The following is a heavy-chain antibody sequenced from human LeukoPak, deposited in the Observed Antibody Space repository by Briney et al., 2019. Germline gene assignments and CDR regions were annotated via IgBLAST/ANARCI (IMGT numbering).Heavy chain of an antibody. D-gene: IGHD3-10*01. CDR3: ARSPASYYYYGMDV. CDR2: ISGSGGST. J-gene: IGHJ6*02. CDR1: GFTFSSYA. Sequence: QPGGSLRLSCAASGFTFSSYAMSWVRQAPGKGLEWVSAISGSGGSTYYADSVKGRFTISRDNSKNTLYLQMNSLRAEDTAVYYCARSPASYYYYGMDVWGQGTTVTVSS. V-gene: IGHV3-23*01.